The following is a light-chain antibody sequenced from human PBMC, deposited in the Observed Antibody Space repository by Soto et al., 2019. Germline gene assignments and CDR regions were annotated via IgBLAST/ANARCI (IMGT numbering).Light chain of an antibody. J-gene: IGLJ1*01. CDR1: SSDVGGYNY. CDR3: SSYAGSNNLL. V-gene: IGLV2-8*01. CDR2: EVS. Sequence: QSALTQSPSASGSPGLSVTISCTGTSSDVGGYNYVSWYQQHPGKAPKLMIYEVSKRPSGVPDRFSGSKSGNTASLTVSGLQAEDEADYYCSSYAGSNNLLFGTGTKVTVL.